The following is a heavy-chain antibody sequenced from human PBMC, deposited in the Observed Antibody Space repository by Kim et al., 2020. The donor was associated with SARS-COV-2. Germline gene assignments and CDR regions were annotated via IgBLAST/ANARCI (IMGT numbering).Heavy chain of an antibody. CDR2: IRSKANSYAT. CDR3: RIDGD. D-gene: IGHD4-17*01. V-gene: IGHV3-73*01. J-gene: IGHJ4*02. CDR1: GFTFSGSA. Sequence: GGSLRLSCAASGFTFSGSAIHWVRQASGKGLEWVGRIRSKANSYATEYGESVKGRFTISRDDSKKTTYLQMNSLKTEDTAVYYCRIDGDWGQGTLVTVSS.